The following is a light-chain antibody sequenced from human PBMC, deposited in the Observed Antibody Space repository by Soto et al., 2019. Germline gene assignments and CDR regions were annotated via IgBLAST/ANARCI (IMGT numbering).Light chain of an antibody. V-gene: IGKV1-39*01. Sequence: DIPMTQSPSSLSASVGNRVTITCRANQSISSYLTWYQQKPGKAPKLLIYAASSLQSGFPSRFSGSGSGTDFTLTISRLQPDDVATYDCQQSDSTVTFGGGTKVEMK. CDR2: AAS. J-gene: IGKJ4*01. CDR1: QSISSY. CDR3: QQSDSTVT.